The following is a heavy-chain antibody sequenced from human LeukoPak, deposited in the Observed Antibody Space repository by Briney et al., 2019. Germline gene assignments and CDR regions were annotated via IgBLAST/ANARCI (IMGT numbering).Heavy chain of an antibody. CDR2: IYYSGST. D-gene: IGHD6-13*01. CDR1: GGSISSGGYY. Sequence: SQTLSLTCTVSGGSISSGGYYWSWIRQHPGKGLERIGYIYYSGSTNYNPSLKSRVTISVDTSKNQFSLKLSSVTAADTAVYYCAREFRVPQSSIAAAGRYPFDIWGQGTMVTVSS. CDR3: AREFRVPQSSIAAAGRYPFDI. J-gene: IGHJ3*02. V-gene: IGHV4-61*08.